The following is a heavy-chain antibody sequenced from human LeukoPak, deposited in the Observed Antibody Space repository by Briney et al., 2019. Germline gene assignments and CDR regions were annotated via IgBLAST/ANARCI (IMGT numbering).Heavy chain of an antibody. V-gene: IGHV4-39*07. CDR2: IYYSGST. Sequence: SETLSLTCTVSGGSISSSSYYWGWIRQPPGKGLEWIGSIYYSGSTYYNPSVKSRVAISLDKASNQFSLRLTSVTAADTAIYFCAREEMPGKFDYWGQGILVTVSS. J-gene: IGHJ4*02. CDR1: GGSISSSSYY. CDR3: AREEMPGKFDY. D-gene: IGHD1-26*01.